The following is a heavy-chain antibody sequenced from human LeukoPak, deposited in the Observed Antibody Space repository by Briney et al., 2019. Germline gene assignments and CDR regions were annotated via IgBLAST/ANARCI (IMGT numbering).Heavy chain of an antibody. V-gene: IGHV3-23*01. CDR1: GFTFSSYA. CDR3: AKGIYGLRLGELSF. D-gene: IGHD3-16*02. Sequence: GGSLRLSCAASGFTFSSYAMSWVRQAPGKGLEWVSAISGSGGSTYYADSVKGRFTISRDNSKNTLYLQMNSLRAEDTAVYYCAKGIYGLRLGELSFWGPGTLVTVSS. CDR2: ISGSGGST. J-gene: IGHJ4*02.